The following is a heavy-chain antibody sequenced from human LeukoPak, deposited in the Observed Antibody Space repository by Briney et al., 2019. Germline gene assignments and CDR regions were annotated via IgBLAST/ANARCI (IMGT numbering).Heavy chain of an antibody. D-gene: IGHD2-2*03. Sequence: PGGSLRLSCTASGFTFGDYAMSWVRQAPGKGLEWVGFIRSKAYGGTTEYAASVKGRFTISRDDSKSIAYLQMNSLKTEDTAVYYCTRGGGYCSSTSCYDPYYYGRDVWGQGTTVTVSS. CDR2: IRSKAYGGTT. V-gene: IGHV3-49*04. CDR1: GFTFGDYA. CDR3: TRGGGYCSSTSCYDPYYYGRDV. J-gene: IGHJ6*02.